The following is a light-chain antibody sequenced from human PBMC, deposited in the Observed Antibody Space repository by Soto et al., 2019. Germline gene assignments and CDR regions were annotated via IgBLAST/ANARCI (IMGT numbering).Light chain of an antibody. CDR1: QNINRY. V-gene: IGKV1-39*01. J-gene: IGKJ3*01. CDR2: DAS. CDR3: QQSHSFPLT. Sequence: DIQMTQSPSSLSASVGHRVTITCRASQNINRYLNWYQQQPGKAPKLLIHDASTLQSGVPSRFSGSGSGTDLTLTISSLQRDDFATYYCQQSHSFPLTFGPGTKVEIK.